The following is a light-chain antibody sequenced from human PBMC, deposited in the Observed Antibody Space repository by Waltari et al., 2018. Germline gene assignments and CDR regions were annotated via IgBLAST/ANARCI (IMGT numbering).Light chain of an antibody. J-gene: IGLJ3*02. Sequence: SYELTQPSSVSVSPGQTVRITCSGNVLAGKYGRWFQPKPGQTPVLIIYKDTDRPSGTPERFSGSSSGTTVTVTISGAQVEDEADYYCYSATDNNLRVFGGGTKLTVL. CDR1: VLAGKY. V-gene: IGLV3-27*01. CDR3: YSATDNNLRV. CDR2: KDT.